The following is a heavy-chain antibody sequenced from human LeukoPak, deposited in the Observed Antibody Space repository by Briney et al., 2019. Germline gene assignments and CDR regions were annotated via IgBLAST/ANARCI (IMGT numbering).Heavy chain of an antibody. D-gene: IGHD6-13*01. CDR2: FHQSGNT. V-gene: IGHV4-59*12. CDR1: GASISRYY. J-gene: IGHJ4*02. Sequence: SETLSLTCSVSGASISRYYWSWIRQPPGKGLEWIGYFHQSGNTNYSPSLSSRITMSVDTSKNQFSLRLNSVTAADTAIYYCARRAAALDSWGQGTLVTVSS. CDR3: ARRAAALDS.